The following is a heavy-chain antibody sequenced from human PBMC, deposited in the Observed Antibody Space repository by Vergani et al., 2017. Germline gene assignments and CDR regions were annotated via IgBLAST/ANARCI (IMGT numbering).Heavy chain of an antibody. CDR2: ISYDGSNK. D-gene: IGHD3-22*01. V-gene: IGHV3-30*18. J-gene: IGHJ6*02. CDR3: AKDPGYYYDSSGYSYYYYGMDV. Sequence: QVQLVESGGGVVQPGRSLRLSCAASGFTFSSYGMHWVRQAPGKGLEWVAVISYDGSNKYYADSVKGRFTISRDNSKNTLYLQMNSLRAEDTAVYYCAKDPGYYYDSSGYSYYYYGMDVWGQGTTVTVSS. CDR1: GFTFSSYG.